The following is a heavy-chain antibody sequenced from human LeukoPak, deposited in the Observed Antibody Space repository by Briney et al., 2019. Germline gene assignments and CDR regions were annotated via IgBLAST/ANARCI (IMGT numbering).Heavy chain of an antibody. J-gene: IGHJ4*02. CDR2: MKPNSGNT. CDR3: ARALGYCSSSSCLSADY. CDR1: GYTFTGYD. D-gene: IGHD2-2*03. V-gene: IGHV1-8*01. Sequence: ASVKVSCKASGYTFTGYDINWVRQATGQGLEWMGWMKPNSGNTGYAQKFQGRVTMTRNTSISTAYMQLSSLRSEDTAVYYCARALGYCSSSSCLSADYWGQGTLVTVSS.